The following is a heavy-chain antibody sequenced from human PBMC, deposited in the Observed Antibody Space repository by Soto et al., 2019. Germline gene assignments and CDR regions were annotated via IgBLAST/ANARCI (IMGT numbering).Heavy chain of an antibody. D-gene: IGHD5-12*01. CDR2: INPGAIS. V-gene: IGHV4-34*01. J-gene: IGHJ5*02. Sequence: SETLSLTCAVYGGSFSDFSWSWFRQSPGKGLEWFGEINPGAISSYNPSLNTRVTMSLDTANYQFAQKLHTVIAACTAVYYCARVLRARAYIDGVSGYSRQNWFDPWGQGTRGTVSS. CDR1: GGSFSDFS. CDR3: ARVLRARAYIDGVSGYSRQNWFDP.